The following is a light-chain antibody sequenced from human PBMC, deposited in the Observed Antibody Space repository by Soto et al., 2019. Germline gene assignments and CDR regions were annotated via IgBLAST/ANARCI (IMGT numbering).Light chain of an antibody. CDR2: ASD. CDR3: SAWDDSLNGPV. Sequence: QSVLTQPPSASGTPGQRVSISCSGGGSNIGSNPVNWYQQLPGTAPKLLIYASDQRPSGVPDRFSGSKSGTSASLAISGLQSEGETDYYCSAWDDSLNGPVFGGGTQLTVL. CDR1: GSNIGSNP. V-gene: IGLV1-44*01. J-gene: IGLJ2*01.